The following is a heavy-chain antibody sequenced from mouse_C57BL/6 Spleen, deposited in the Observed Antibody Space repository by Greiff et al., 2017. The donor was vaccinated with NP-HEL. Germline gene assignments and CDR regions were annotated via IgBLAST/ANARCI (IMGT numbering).Heavy chain of an antibody. Sequence: EVQLKESGPELVKPGASVKISCKASGYSFTDYNMNWVKQSNGKSLEWIGVINPNYGTTSYNQKFKGKATLTVDQSSSTAYMQLNSLTSEDSAVYYCARGGFITTVVADWYFDVWGTGTTVTVSS. CDR3: ARGGFITTVVADWYFDV. J-gene: IGHJ1*03. CDR1: GYSFTDYN. CDR2: INPNYGTT. D-gene: IGHD1-1*01. V-gene: IGHV1-39*01.